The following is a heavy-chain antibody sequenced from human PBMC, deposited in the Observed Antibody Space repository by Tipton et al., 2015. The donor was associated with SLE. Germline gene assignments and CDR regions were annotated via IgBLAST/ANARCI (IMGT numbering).Heavy chain of an antibody. CDR1: GFSFDDYW. CDR2: IFPAYPDT. J-gene: IGHJ3*01. V-gene: IGHV5-51*01. D-gene: IGHD1-26*01. CDR3: ARRTEWVGALDV. Sequence: VQLVQSGAEVKKPGESLKISCQGSGFSFDDYWIGRVRQWPGQGLEWMGLIFPAYPDTRYSPPFQGQVSISADKSIKTVYLQWSSLKTSDTATYFCARRTEWVGALDVWGQGTTVTVSS.